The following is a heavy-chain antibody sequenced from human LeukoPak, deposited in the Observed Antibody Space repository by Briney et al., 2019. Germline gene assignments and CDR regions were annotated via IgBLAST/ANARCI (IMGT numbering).Heavy chain of an antibody. D-gene: IGHD1-26*01. V-gene: IGHV3-74*01. Sequence: GGFLRLSCAASGIAFSTYWMHWVRQAPGKGLVWISRISTDGSNTFYADSVKGRFTVSRDNAENTLYLQMDSLRAEDTAMYYCATGRGTPLGFWGQGALVTVSS. CDR3: ATGRGTPLGF. CDR2: ISTDGSNT. CDR1: GIAFSTYW. J-gene: IGHJ4*02.